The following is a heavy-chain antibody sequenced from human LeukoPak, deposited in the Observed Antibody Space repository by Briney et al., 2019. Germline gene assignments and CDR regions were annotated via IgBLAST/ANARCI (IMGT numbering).Heavy chain of an antibody. Sequence: PGGSLRLSCAASGFTFSTYTMTWVRQAPGKGLEGVSTISGSGTTTYYPDSVKGRFTISRDTSKDTLYLQMNSLRVEDTAIYYCAKDAFDSGTYSPYFHYWGQGTLVTVPS. CDR3: AKDAFDSGTYSPYFHY. CDR1: GFTFSTYT. J-gene: IGHJ4*02. CDR2: ISGSGTTT. V-gene: IGHV3-23*01. D-gene: IGHD3-10*01.